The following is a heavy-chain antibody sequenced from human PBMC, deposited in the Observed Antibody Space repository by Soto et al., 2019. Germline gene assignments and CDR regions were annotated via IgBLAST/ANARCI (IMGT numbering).Heavy chain of an antibody. V-gene: IGHV3-48*02. CDR1: GFTFSSYS. J-gene: IGHJ4*02. Sequence: GESLKISCAASGFTFSSYSMNWVRQAPGKGLEWVSYISSSSSTIYYADSVKGRFTISRDNAKNSLYLQMNSLRDEDTAVYYCARDSPSYGSGSYYFDYWGQGTLVTVSS. D-gene: IGHD3-10*01. CDR2: ISSSSSTI. CDR3: ARDSPSYGSGSYYFDY.